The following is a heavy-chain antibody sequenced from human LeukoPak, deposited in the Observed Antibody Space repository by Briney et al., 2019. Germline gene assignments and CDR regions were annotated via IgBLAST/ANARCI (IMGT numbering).Heavy chain of an antibody. V-gene: IGHV3-23*01. CDR1: GITFSAYA. D-gene: IGHD3-22*01. Sequence: GGSLRLSCAASGITFSAYAMAWVRQAPGKGLEWVSTISGSGGTTYSADSVKGRFTISRDNSKNILYLQVNSLRAGDTAVYYCAKDYYYDSSGYYYGDAFDIWGQGTMVTVSS. CDR3: AKDYYYDSSGYYYGDAFDI. J-gene: IGHJ3*02. CDR2: ISGSGGTT.